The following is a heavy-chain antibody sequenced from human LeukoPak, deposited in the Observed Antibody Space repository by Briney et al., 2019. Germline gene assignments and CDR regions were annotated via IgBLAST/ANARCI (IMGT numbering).Heavy chain of an antibody. D-gene: IGHD3-22*01. CDR3: AREEFLHEIDSSGYFVY. CDR2: VYSSGVG. V-gene: IGHV4-4*07. CDR1: GVSITGYY. J-gene: IGHJ4*02. Sequence: SETLSLTCTVSGVSITGYYWNWIRQPAGQGLEWLVRVYSSGVGYYNPSLTNRVTMSVDTSKNQFSLKLTSLTAADTAVYYCAREEFLHEIDSSGYFVYWGQGTLVTVSS.